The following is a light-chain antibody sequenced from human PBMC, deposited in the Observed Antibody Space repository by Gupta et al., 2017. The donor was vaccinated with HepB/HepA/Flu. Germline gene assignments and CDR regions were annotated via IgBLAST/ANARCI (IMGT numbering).Light chain of an antibody. V-gene: IGLV2-14*03. J-gene: IGLJ2*01. Sequence: QSALTLPAPASGFPGQTITISCPGTSSDVGGYNYVPWYQQHPGKAPKLMIYDVSNRPSGVSNRFSGSKSGNTASLTISGIQAEDEADYYCSSYTSSSTLVVFGGGTKLTVL. CDR1: SSDVGGYNY. CDR3: SSYTSSSTLVV. CDR2: DVS.